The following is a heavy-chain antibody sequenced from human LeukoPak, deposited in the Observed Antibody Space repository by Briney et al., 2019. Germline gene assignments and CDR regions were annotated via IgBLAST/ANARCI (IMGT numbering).Heavy chain of an antibody. D-gene: IGHD5-18*01. CDR2: ISYDGSNK. CDR1: GFTFSSYA. Sequence: GGSLRLSCAASGFTFSSYAMHWVRQAPSKGLEWVAVISYDGSNKYYADSVKGRFTISRDNSKNTLYLQMNSLRAEDTAVYYCARELDTAMVTDWGQGTLVTVSS. J-gene: IGHJ4*02. V-gene: IGHV3-30-3*01. CDR3: ARELDTAMVTD.